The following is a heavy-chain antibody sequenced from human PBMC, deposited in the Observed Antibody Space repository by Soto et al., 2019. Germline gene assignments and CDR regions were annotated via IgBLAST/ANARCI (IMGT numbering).Heavy chain of an antibody. CDR3: AREGLAYNLDF. D-gene: IGHD4-4*01. CDR1: GFTFSDYY. CDR2: ISSSGSTI. Sequence: AGGSLRLSCAASGFTFSDYYMSWIRQAPGKGLEWVSYISSSGSTIYYADSVKGRFTISRDNAKNSLYLQMNSLRAAATAVLSCAREGLAYNLDFWGQGTLVIVSS. V-gene: IGHV3-11*01. J-gene: IGHJ4*02.